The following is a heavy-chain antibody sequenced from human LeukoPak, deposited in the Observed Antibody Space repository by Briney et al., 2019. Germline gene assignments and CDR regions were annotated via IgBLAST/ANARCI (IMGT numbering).Heavy chain of an antibody. V-gene: IGHV3-23*01. CDR2: ISGSGGST. Sequence: GGSLRLSCAASGFTFSSYAMSWVRQAPGKGLEWVSAISGSGGSTYYADSVKGRFTISRDNSKSTVFLQVNSLRVEDTAVYYCARRGPYYFDFWGQGTLVTVSS. CDR1: GFTFSSYA. J-gene: IGHJ4*02. CDR3: ARRGPYYFDF. D-gene: IGHD3-16*01.